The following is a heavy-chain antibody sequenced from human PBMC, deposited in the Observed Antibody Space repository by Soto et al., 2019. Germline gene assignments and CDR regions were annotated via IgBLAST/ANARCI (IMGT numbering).Heavy chain of an antibody. CDR2: IIPIFGTA. J-gene: IGHJ5*02. Sequence: QVQLVQSGAEVKKPGSSVKVSCKASGGTFSSYAISWVRQAPGQGLEWMGGIIPIFGTANYAQKFQGRATNTADESTSTAYMELSSLRSADTAVYYCARGRRWLAFGLPGGGYWFDTWGQGTLVTVSS. CDR1: GGTFSSYA. V-gene: IGHV1-69*01. D-gene: IGHD3-3*02. CDR3: ARGRRWLAFGLPGGGYWFDT.